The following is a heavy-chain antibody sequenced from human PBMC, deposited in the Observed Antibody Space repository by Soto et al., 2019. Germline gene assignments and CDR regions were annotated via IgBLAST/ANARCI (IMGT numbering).Heavy chain of an antibody. D-gene: IGHD6-19*01. CDR2: ISHDGGEK. V-gene: IGHV3-30*18. CDR3: AKDLYGAGWYNYFDP. Sequence: QVHLVESGGGVVQPGRSLRLSCAASGFTFSTTGMHWVRQAPGKGLEGVARISHDGGEKYYTDSVKGRFTISRDTSKNTLYLQMNSLRPEDTAIYHCAKDLYGAGWYNYFDPWGQGTLVTVSS. CDR1: GFTFSTTG. J-gene: IGHJ5*02.